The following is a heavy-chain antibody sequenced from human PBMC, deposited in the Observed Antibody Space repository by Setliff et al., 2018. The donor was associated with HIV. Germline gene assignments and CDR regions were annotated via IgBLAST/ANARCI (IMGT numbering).Heavy chain of an antibody. CDR1: GGSISSSTYY. CDR2: INHSGST. J-gene: IGHJ4*02. V-gene: IGHV4-39*07. Sequence: SETLSLTCTVSGGSISSSTYYWGWIRQPPGKGLEWIGEINHSGSTNYSPSLKSRVTISVDASRNQFSLRLSSVTAADTAVYYCAAWGPRYSYAPYFFDSWGQGTLVTVSS. CDR3: AAWGPRYSYAPYFFDS. D-gene: IGHD5-18*01.